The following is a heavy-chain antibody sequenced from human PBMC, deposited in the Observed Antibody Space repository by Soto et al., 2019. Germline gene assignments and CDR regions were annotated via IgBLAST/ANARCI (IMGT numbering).Heavy chain of an antibody. V-gene: IGHV3-64D*08. J-gene: IGHJ3*02. CDR1: RLTFSTYA. CDR2: ISRNGGST. D-gene: IGHD2-21*01. CDR3: VNGSYDCGSPHDAFDI. Sequence: GGSLRLSCSASRLTFSTYAMHWVRQAPGKGLEYVSAISRNGGSTFYADSVKGRFTISRDNSKNTLYLQMRSLRAADTSMYYCVNGSYDCGSPHDAFDICGQGTMVTVSS.